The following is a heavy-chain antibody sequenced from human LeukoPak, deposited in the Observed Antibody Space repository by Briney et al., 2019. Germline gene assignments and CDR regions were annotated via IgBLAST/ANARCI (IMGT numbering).Heavy chain of an antibody. Sequence: SETLSLTCAVDGGSFSDYYWSWIRQPPGKGLEWIGEINHSGSTNYNPSLKSRVTISVDTSKNQFSLKLSSVTAADTAVYYCAGRPAAAGTKTLLRYWGQGTLVTVSS. V-gene: IGHV4-34*01. CDR2: INHSGST. CDR1: GGSFSDYY. CDR3: AGRPAAAGTKTLLRY. J-gene: IGHJ4*02. D-gene: IGHD6-13*01.